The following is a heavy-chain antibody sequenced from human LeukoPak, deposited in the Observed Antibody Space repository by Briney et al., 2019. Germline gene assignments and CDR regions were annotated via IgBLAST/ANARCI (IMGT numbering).Heavy chain of an antibody. J-gene: IGHJ4*02. CDR3: ASRSSWYARYFDY. D-gene: IGHD6-13*01. Sequence: AGGSLRLSCAASGFTFSSYSMNWVRQAPGKGLEWVSYISSSSSTIYYADSVKGRFTISRDNAKNSLYLQMNSLRAEDTAVYYCASRSSWYARYFDYWGQGTLVTVPS. V-gene: IGHV3-48*01. CDR1: GFTFSSYS. CDR2: ISSSSSTI.